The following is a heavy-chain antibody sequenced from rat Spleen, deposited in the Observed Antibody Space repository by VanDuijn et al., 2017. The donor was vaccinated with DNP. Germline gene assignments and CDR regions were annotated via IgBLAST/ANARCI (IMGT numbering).Heavy chain of an antibody. J-gene: IGHJ2*01. CDR2: ISYDGSST. D-gene: IGHD1-2*01. CDR1: GFTFSDYY. CDR3: ARRQLFDY. Sequence: EVQLVESDGGLVQPGRSLKLSCAASGFTFSDYYMAWVRQAPTKGLEWVATISYDGSSTYYRDSVKGRFTISRDNAKSTLYLQMDSLRSEDTATYYCARRQLFDYWGQGVMVTVSS. V-gene: IGHV5-29*01.